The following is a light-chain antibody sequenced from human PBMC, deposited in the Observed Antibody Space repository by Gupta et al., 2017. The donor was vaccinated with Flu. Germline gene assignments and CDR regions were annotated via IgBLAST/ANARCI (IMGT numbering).Light chain of an antibody. CDR2: KNN. Sequence: QSVFTQPPSASGTPGQRVTISCSGSSSNIGSHSVSWYQQLPGTAPKLLIYKNNQRPSGVPDRFSGSKSGTSASLAISGLQSEDEADYYCAAWDDSLLRVFGGGTKVTVL. V-gene: IGLV1-44*01. CDR3: AAWDDSLLRV. CDR1: SSNIGSHS. J-gene: IGLJ2*01.